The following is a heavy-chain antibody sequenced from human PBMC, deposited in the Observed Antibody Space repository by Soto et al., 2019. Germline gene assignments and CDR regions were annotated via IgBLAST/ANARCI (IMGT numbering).Heavy chain of an antibody. CDR1: GYTFTSYA. J-gene: IGHJ6*02. Sequence: ASVKVSCKASGYTFTSYAMHWVRQAPGQRLEWMGWINAGNGNTKYSQKFQGRVTITRDTSASTAYMELSSLRSEDTAVYYCARELCSGGSCLTNGMDVWGQGTTVTVSS. D-gene: IGHD2-15*01. V-gene: IGHV1-3*01. CDR2: INAGNGNT. CDR3: ARELCSGGSCLTNGMDV.